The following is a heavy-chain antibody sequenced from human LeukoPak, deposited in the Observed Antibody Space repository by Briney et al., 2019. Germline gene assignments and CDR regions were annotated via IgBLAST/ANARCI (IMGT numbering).Heavy chain of an antibody. CDR2: ISGSGGGT. CDR1: GFTFSSYA. J-gene: IGHJ4*02. CDR3: AKGLEVGGAKGADY. V-gene: IGHV3-23*01. Sequence: GGSLRLSCAASGFTFSSYAMSWVRQAPGKGLEWISAISGSGGGTNYADSVKGRFTISRDNSKNTLYLQLNSLRVEDTAVYYCAKGLEVGGAKGADYWGQGTLVTVSS. D-gene: IGHD1-26*01.